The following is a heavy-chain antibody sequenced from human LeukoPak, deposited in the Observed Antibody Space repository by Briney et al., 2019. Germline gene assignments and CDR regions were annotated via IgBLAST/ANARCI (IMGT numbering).Heavy chain of an antibody. J-gene: IGHJ6*02. CDR1: GGSISSRSYY. Sequence: SETLSLTCAVSGGSISSRSYYWGWIRQPAGKGLEWIGRIYTSGSTNYNPSLKSRVTMSVDTSKNQFSLKLSSVTAADTAVYYCARDVLSGSYYNYYYYYGMDVWGQGTTVTVSS. V-gene: IGHV4-61*02. CDR3: ARDVLSGSYYNYYYYYGMDV. CDR2: IYTSGST. D-gene: IGHD1-26*01.